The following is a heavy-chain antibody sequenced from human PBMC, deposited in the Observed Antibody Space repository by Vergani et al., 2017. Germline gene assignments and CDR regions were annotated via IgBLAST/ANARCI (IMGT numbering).Heavy chain of an antibody. CDR1: GFTFSSYA. CDR2: ISGSGGST. CDR3: AKDRPIWEEWLLFGDC. V-gene: IGHV3-23*01. J-gene: IGHJ4*02. Sequence: EVQLLESGGGLVQPGGSLRLSCAASGFTFSSYAMSWVRQAPGKGLEWVSAISGSGGSTYYADSVKGRFTISRDNSKNTLYLQRNSLRAEDTAVYYCAKDRPIWEEWLLFGDCWGQGTLVTVSS. D-gene: IGHD3-3*01.